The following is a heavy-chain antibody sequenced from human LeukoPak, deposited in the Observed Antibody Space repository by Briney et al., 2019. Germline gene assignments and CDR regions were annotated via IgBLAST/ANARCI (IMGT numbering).Heavy chain of an antibody. CDR2: IRYDGSNK. CDR3: AKDFRAYYDFWSGYYDSAYYFDY. Sequence: GGSLRLSCAASGYTFSSYGMHWVRQAPGKGLEWVAFIRYDGSNKYYADSVKGRFTISRDNSKNTLYLQMNSLRAEDTAVYYCAKDFRAYYDFWSGYYDSAYYFDYWGQGTLVTVSS. V-gene: IGHV3-30*02. CDR1: GYTFSSYG. J-gene: IGHJ4*02. D-gene: IGHD3-3*01.